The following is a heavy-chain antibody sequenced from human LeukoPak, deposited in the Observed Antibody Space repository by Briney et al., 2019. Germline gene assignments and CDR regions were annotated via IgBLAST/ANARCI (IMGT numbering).Heavy chain of an antibody. CDR2: ISGSSDDA. CDR3: AKGWMFGDLLNS. V-gene: IGHV3-23*01. J-gene: IGHJ4*02. D-gene: IGHD3-10*02. CDR1: GFTFGGYA. Sequence: PGGSLRLSCAASGFTFGGYAMSWVRQPPGKGLEWLSSISGSSDDAYHADSVKGRFIISRDNSKNMLYMQMQSLRAEDTAIYYCAKGWMFGDLLNSWGQGTLVTVSS.